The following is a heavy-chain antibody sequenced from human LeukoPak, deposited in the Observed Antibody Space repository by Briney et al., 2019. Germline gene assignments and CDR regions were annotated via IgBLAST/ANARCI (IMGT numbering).Heavy chain of an antibody. CDR2: IYSGGST. J-gene: IGHJ4*02. Sequence: GGSLRLSCAASGFTFSNAWMSWVRQAPGKGLEWVSVIYSGGSTYYADFVKGRFTISRDNSKNTLYLQMNSLRAEDTAVYYCASGVIVATAHDYWGQGTLVTVSS. CDR3: ASGVIVATAHDY. D-gene: IGHD2/OR15-2a*01. CDR1: GFTFSNAW. V-gene: IGHV3-53*01.